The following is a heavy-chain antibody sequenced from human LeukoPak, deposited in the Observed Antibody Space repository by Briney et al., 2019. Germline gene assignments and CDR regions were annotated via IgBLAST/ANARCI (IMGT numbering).Heavy chain of an antibody. CDR1: GFTFSSSA. CDR3: AKGRYGSGTYYFDY. V-gene: IGHV3-23*01. Sequence: GGSLRLSCAASGFTFSSSAMSWVRQVPGKGLEWVSGISGSGGGTYYADSVKGRFTISRDNSKNTLYLQMNSLRAEDTAVYYCAKGRYGSGTYYFDYWGQGTLVTVSS. D-gene: IGHD3-10*01. CDR2: ISGSGGGT. J-gene: IGHJ4*02.